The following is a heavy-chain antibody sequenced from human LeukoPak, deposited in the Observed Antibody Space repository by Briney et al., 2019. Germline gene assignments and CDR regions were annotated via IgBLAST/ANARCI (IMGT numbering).Heavy chain of an antibody. CDR2: ISDSVTST. Sequence: PGGSLRLSCAASGFTFSSYGMSWVRQAPGKGLEWVSAISDSVTSTYYADSVKGRFTISRDNSKNTLYLQMNSLRAEDTAVYYCAKDAGYYDSSGYYSAFDIWGQGTKVTVSS. J-gene: IGHJ3*02. CDR1: GFTFSSYG. V-gene: IGHV3-23*01. CDR3: AKDAGYYDSSGYYSAFDI. D-gene: IGHD3-22*01.